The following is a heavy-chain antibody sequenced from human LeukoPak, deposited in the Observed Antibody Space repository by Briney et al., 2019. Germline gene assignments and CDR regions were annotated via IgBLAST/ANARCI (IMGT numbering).Heavy chain of an antibody. Sequence: EASVKVSCKASGYSFTSYGISWVRQAPGQGLEWMGWISAYNGNTNYAQRLQGRVTMTTDTSTSTAYMELRSLTSDDTAVYYCARDRHYSSSSGKPGEFDPWGQGTLVTVSS. CDR1: GYSFTSYG. CDR3: ARDRHYSSSSGKPGEFDP. CDR2: ISAYNGNT. J-gene: IGHJ5*02. V-gene: IGHV1-18*01. D-gene: IGHD6-6*01.